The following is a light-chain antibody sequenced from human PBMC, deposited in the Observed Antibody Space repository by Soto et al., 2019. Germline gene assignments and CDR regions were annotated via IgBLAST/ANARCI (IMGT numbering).Light chain of an antibody. CDR3: QQTLSVPRT. J-gene: IGKJ1*01. CDR2: AAS. CDR1: QSISTY. V-gene: IGKV1-39*01. Sequence: DIQMTQSPSSLSASVGDRVTITCRASQSISTYLNWYQQKPGKAPNLLIFAASTLQRGVPSRFSGSTTGTDFPLTITGLQPEDSATYYCQQTLSVPRTFGLGTKVEIK.